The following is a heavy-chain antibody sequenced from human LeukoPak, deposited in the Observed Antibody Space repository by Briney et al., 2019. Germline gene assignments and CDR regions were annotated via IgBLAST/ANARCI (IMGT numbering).Heavy chain of an antibody. V-gene: IGHV3-74*01. D-gene: IGHD6-6*01. J-gene: IGHJ6*03. CDR2: INSDGSST. CDR1: GFTFSSYW. CDR3: ARKGIAARPAGYYYYMDV. Sequence: PGGSLRLSCAASGFTFSSYWMHWVRQAPGKGLVWVSRINSDGSSTSYADSVKGRFTISRDNAKNTLYLQMNSLRAEDTAVYYCARKGIAARPAGYYYYMDVWGKGTTVTVSS.